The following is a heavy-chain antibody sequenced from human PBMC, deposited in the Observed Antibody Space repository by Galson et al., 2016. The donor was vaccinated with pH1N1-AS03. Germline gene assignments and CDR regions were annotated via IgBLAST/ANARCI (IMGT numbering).Heavy chain of an antibody. J-gene: IGHJ3*01. D-gene: IGHD1-26*01. Sequence: SLRLSCAASGFTFSDFAMHWVRQAPGKGLDWVAVISYDGSNKYYEDSVKGRFTISRDSSKNTLYLQMNSLRPEDTAMYYCARDYIVGATRGAGTFDVWGQGTTVTVSS. CDR1: GFTFSDFA. CDR2: ISYDGSNK. CDR3: ARDYIVGATRGAGTFDV. V-gene: IGHV3-30-3*01.